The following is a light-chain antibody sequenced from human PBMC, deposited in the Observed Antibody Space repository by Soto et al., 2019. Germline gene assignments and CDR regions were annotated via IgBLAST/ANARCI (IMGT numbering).Light chain of an antibody. CDR2: EGS. Sequence: QSVLTQPASVSGSPGQSITISCTGTSSVVGSYNLVSWYQRHPGKAPKLMIYEGSKRPSGVSDRLSGSKSGNTASLTISGLQAEDEADYYCCSYAGSSTYVFGTGTKVTVL. J-gene: IGLJ1*01. V-gene: IGLV2-23*01. CDR1: SSVVGSYNL. CDR3: CSYAGSSTYV.